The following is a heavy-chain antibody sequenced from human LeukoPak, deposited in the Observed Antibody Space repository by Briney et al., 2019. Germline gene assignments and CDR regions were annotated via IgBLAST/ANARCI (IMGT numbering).Heavy chain of an antibody. J-gene: IGHJ4*02. CDR2: ISFSGGST. CDR1: GFTFSSYG. Sequence: GGSLRLSCAASGFTFSSYGMSWVRQAPGKGLEWVSTISFSGGSTYYANSVKGRFTISRDISKSTLYLLMNSLRAEDTAVYYCAKDEVGSGSLYYFDYWGQGTLVTVSS. D-gene: IGHD3-10*01. V-gene: IGHV3-23*01. CDR3: AKDEVGSGSLYYFDY.